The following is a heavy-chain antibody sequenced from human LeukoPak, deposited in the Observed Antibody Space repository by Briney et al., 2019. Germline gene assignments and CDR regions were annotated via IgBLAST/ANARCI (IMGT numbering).Heavy chain of an antibody. J-gene: IGHJ4*02. Sequence: PGGSLRLPCAASGFTFSSYAMSWVRQAPGKGLEWVSAISGSGGSTYYADSVKGRFTISRDNSKNTLYLQMNSLRAEDTAVYYCAKVGRGEAAADTEPDYWGQGTLVTVSS. CDR3: AKVGRGEAAADTEPDY. V-gene: IGHV3-23*01. CDR1: GFTFSSYA. D-gene: IGHD6-13*01. CDR2: ISGSGGST.